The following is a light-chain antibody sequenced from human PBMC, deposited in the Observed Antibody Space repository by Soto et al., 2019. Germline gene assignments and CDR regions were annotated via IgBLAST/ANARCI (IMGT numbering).Light chain of an antibody. V-gene: IGKV1-9*01. CDR1: QGISTS. CDR3: QQLNSYPLT. CDR2: AAS. J-gene: IGKJ4*01. Sequence: DIQLTQSPSFLSASEGDRVTITCRASQGISTSLAWYLQKPGKVPKVLINAASTLQGGVASRFSGSGSGTEFTLTISSLQPEDFATYYCQQLNSYPLTFGGGTKVEMK.